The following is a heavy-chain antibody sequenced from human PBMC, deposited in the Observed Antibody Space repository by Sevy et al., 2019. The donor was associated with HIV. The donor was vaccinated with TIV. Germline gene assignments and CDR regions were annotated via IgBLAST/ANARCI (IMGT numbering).Heavy chain of an antibody. CDR3: AREESGSRGYFDY. J-gene: IGHJ4*02. Sequence: GGSLRLSCAASGFTFSSYSMNWVRQAPGKGLEWVSSISSSSSYIYYADSVKGRFTISRDNAKNSLYLQMNSLRAEDTAVYYCAREESGSRGYFDYWGQGTLVTVSS. D-gene: IGHD1-26*01. CDR1: GFTFSSYS. V-gene: IGHV3-21*01. CDR2: ISSSSSYI.